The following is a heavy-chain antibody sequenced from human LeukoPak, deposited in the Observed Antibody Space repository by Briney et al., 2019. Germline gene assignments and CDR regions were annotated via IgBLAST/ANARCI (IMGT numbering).Heavy chain of an antibody. D-gene: IGHD5-18*01. CDR2: MNPNSGNT. Sequence: GASVKVSCTASGYTFTSYDINWVRQATGQGLEWMGWMNPNSGNTGYAQKFQGRVTLTRNTSISTAYMELSSLRSEDAAVYYCARGLGRTAMVTRGEVRFDYWGQGTLVTVSS. CDR1: GYTFTSYD. V-gene: IGHV1-8*01. J-gene: IGHJ4*02. CDR3: ARGLGRTAMVTRGEVRFDY.